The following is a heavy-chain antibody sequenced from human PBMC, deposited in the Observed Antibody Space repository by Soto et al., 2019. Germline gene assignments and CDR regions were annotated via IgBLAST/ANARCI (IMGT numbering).Heavy chain of an antibody. CDR1: GGTFSSYA. J-gene: IGHJ6*02. V-gene: IGHV1-69*13. CDR2: IIPIFGTA. D-gene: IGHD3-16*02. CDR3: ARDVYVWGSYRSYGMDV. Sequence: SVKVSCKASGGTFSSYAISWVRQAPGQGLEWMGGIIPIFGTANYAQKFQGRVTITADESTSTAYMELSSLRSEDTAVYYCARDVYVWGSYRSYGMDVWGQGTTVTVSS.